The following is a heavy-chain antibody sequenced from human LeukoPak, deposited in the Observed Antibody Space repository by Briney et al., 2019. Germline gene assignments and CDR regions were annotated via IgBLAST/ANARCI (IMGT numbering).Heavy chain of an antibody. Sequence: GGSLRLSCAASGFTFTSYWMSWVRQVPGKGLEWVANIKKDGSEKNYVDSVKGRFTISRDNAKNSLYLQMNSLRAEDTAVYYCARRYYDFWSGNYRNLDSWGQGTLVTVSS. CDR2: IKKDGSEK. J-gene: IGHJ4*02. V-gene: IGHV3-7*01. D-gene: IGHD3-3*01. CDR1: GFTFTSYW. CDR3: ARRYYDFWSGNYRNLDS.